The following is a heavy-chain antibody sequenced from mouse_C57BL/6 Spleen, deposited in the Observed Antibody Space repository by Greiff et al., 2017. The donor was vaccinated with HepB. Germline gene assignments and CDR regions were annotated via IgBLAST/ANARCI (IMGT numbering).Heavy chain of an antibody. Sequence: QVQLQQPGAELVKPGASVKLSCKASGYTFTSYWMHWVKQRPGQGLEWIGMIHPNSGSTNYNEKFKSKATLTVDKSSSTAYMQLSSLTSEDSAVYYCARHKLGGDYAMDYWGQGTSVTVSS. CDR1: GYTFTSYW. CDR3: ARHKLGGDYAMDY. J-gene: IGHJ4*01. D-gene: IGHD4-1*01. V-gene: IGHV1-64*01. CDR2: IHPNSGST.